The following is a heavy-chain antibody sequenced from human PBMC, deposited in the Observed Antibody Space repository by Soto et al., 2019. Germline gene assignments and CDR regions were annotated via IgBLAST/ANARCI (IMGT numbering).Heavy chain of an antibody. J-gene: IGHJ3*02. Sequence: QLQLQESGPGLVKPSETLSLSCGVSGDSITNSRFYWGWIRQPPGKGLEWIGSIYYSGSTFYNPSLKSRVTISIDTSKNQFSLKLNSVTAADTAVYYCARIPTGTTHDASDIWGHGTLVTVSS. D-gene: IGHD1-1*01. CDR2: IYYSGST. V-gene: IGHV4-39*01. CDR1: GDSITNSRFY. CDR3: ARIPTGTTHDASDI.